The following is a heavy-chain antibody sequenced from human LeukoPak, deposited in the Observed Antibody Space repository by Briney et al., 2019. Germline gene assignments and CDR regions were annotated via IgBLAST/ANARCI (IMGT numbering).Heavy chain of an antibody. CDR2: IFHTGST. CDR3: ARELWFANAPGSWLDP. D-gene: IGHD3-10*01. J-gene: IGHJ5*02. Sequence: SETLSLTCVVSGDSISSGAYSWSWIRQPPGKGLEWIGYIFHTGSTFYNPSLKSRLTISVDNSKNQFSLRLSSVTAPDTAVYYCARELWFANAPGSWLDPWGQGTLVTVSS. CDR1: GDSISSGAYS. V-gene: IGHV4-30-2*01.